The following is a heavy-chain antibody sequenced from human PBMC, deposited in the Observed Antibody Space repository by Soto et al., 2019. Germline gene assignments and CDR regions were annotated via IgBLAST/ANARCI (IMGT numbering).Heavy chain of an antibody. Sequence: GGSLRLSCAASGFTFSSYDMHWVRQATGKGLEWVSAIGTAGDTYYPGSVKGRFTISRENAKNSLYLQMNSLRAEDTAVYYCARWGTGEQQPGYYYYYYGMDVWGQGTTVTVSS. CDR2: IGTAGDT. J-gene: IGHJ6*02. V-gene: IGHV3-13*01. CDR1: GFTFSSYD. CDR3: ARWGTGEQQPGYYYYYYGMDV. D-gene: IGHD6-13*01.